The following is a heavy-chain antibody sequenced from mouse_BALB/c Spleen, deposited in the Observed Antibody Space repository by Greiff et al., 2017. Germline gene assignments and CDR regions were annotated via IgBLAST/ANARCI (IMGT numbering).Heavy chain of an antibody. V-gene: IGHV1-14*01. CDR3: ARSDDGYYVGYFDV. CDR2: INPYNDGT. Sequence: VQLQQSGPELMKPGASVKMSCKASGYTFTSYVMHWVKQKPGQGLEWIGYINPYNDGTKYNEKFKGKATLTSDKSSSTAYMELSSLTSEDSAVYYCARSDDGYYVGYFDVWGAGTTVTVSS. CDR1: GYTFTSYV. D-gene: IGHD2-3*01. J-gene: IGHJ1*01.